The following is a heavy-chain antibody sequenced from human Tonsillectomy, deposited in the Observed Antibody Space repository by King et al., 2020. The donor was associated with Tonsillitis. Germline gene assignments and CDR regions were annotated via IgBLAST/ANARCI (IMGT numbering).Heavy chain of an antibody. V-gene: IGHV3-48*01. D-gene: IGHD3-22*01. CDR1: GFTFSSYS. Sequence: VQLVESGGGLVQPGGSLRLSCAASGFTFSSYSMNWVRQAPGKGLEWVSYISSSSSTIYYADSVKGRFTISRDNAKNSLYLQMNSLRAEDTAVYYCAGDGDYYDSSGYGGTFDPWGQGTLVTVSS. CDR3: AGDGDYYDSSGYGGTFDP. J-gene: IGHJ5*02. CDR2: ISSSSSTI.